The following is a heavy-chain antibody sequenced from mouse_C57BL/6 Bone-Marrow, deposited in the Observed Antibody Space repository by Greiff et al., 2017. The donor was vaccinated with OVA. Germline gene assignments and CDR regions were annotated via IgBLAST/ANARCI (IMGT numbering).Heavy chain of an antibody. V-gene: IGHV14-4*01. CDR3: TTGGSPAWFAY. D-gene: IGHD1-1*02. J-gene: IGHJ3*01. CDR2: IDPENGDT. Sequence: EVQLKESGAELVRPGASVKLSCTASGFNIKDDYMHWVKQRPEQGLEWIGWIDPENGDTEYASKFQGKATITADTSSNTAYLQLSSLTSEDTAVQYCTTGGSPAWFAYWGQGTLVTVSA. CDR1: GFNIKDDY.